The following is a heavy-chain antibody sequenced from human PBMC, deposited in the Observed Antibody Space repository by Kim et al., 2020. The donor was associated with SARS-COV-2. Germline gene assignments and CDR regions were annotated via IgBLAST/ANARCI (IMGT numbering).Heavy chain of an antibody. CDR3: ARDAGTVTTLGYFQH. D-gene: IGHD4-17*01. CDR2: IWYDGSNK. Sequence: GGSLRLSCAASGFTFSSYGMHWVRQAPGKGLEWVAVIWYDGSNKYYADSVKGRFTISRDNSKNTLYLQMNSLRAEDTAVYYCARDAGTVTTLGYFQHWGQGTLVTVSS. V-gene: IGHV3-33*01. CDR1: GFTFSSYG. J-gene: IGHJ1*01.